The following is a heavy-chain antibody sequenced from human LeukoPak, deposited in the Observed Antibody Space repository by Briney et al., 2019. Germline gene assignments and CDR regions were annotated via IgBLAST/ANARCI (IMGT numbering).Heavy chain of an antibody. CDR3: ARLDYGDESYFDY. CDR1: GGSISSSSSY. J-gene: IGHJ4*02. V-gene: IGHV4-39*01. Sequence: PSETLSLTCTVSGGSISSSSSYWGWIRQPPGTGLEWIGSIYYSGSTYYNPSLKSRVTISVDTSKNQFSLKLSSVTAADTAVYYCARLDYGDESYFDYWGQGTLVTVSS. CDR2: IYYSGST. D-gene: IGHD4-17*01.